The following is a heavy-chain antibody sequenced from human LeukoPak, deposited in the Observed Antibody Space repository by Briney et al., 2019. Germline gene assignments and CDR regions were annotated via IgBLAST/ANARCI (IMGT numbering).Heavy chain of an antibody. Sequence: SETLSLTCAVYGGSFSGYYWSWLRQPPGKGLEWIGEINHSGSTNYNPSLKSRVTISVDTSKNQFSLKLSSVTAADTAVYYCARGISWYRLYNWFDPWGQGTLVTVSS. CDR2: INHSGST. J-gene: IGHJ5*02. CDR1: GGSFSGYY. V-gene: IGHV4-34*01. D-gene: IGHD6-13*01. CDR3: ARGISWYRLYNWFDP.